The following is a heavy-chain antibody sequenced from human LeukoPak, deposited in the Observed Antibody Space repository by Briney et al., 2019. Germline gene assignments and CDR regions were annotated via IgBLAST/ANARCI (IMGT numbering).Heavy chain of an antibody. V-gene: IGHV3-21*04. J-gene: IGHJ6*02. D-gene: IGHD4-17*01. Sequence: PGGSLRLSCAASGFTFSSYSMNWVRQAPGKGLEWVSSISSSSSYIYYADSVKGRFTISRDNAKNSLYLQMNSLRAEDTALYYCAKDMSGDPRYYGMDVWGQGTTVTVSS. CDR2: ISSSSSYI. CDR3: AKDMSGDPRYYGMDV. CDR1: GFTFSSYS.